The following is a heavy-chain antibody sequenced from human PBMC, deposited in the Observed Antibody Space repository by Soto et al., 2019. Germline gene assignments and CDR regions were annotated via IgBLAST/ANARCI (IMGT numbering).Heavy chain of an antibody. CDR1: GFTFSSYA. D-gene: IGHD6-19*01. V-gene: IGHV3-30-3*01. CDR3: ARDSSWSSFNIYYYGMDV. J-gene: IGHJ6*02. CDR2: ISYDGSNK. Sequence: PGGSLRLSCAASGFTFSSYAMHWVRQAPGKGLEWVAVISYDGSNKYYADSVKGRFTISRDNSKNTLYLQMNSLRAEDTAVYYCARDSSWSSFNIYYYGMDVWGQGPTVTVPS.